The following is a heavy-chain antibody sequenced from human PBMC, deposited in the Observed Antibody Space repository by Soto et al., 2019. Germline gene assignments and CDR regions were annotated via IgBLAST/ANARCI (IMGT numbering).Heavy chain of an antibody. Sequence: GGSLRLSCAASGFTFRSYSMNWVRQAPGKGLEWVSYISSSSSTIYYADSVKGRFTISRDNAKNSLYLQMNSLRDEDTAVYYCASFITRDYYCYGMDVWGQGTTVTVSS. CDR3: ASFITRDYYCYGMDV. V-gene: IGHV3-48*02. CDR1: GFTFRSYS. D-gene: IGHD3-22*01. J-gene: IGHJ6*02. CDR2: ISSSSSTI.